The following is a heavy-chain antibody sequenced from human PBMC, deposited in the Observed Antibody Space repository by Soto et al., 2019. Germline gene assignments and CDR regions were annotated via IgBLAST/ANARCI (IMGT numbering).Heavy chain of an antibody. CDR3: TRDPYGGSRYYFDS. CDR2: IWYDGSNK. Sequence: VGSLRLSCAASGFSFSNYAMHWVRQAPGKGLEWVAVIWYDGSNKYYADSVKGRFTISKDNSQTTVYLQMNSLRAEDSAVYYCTRDPYGGSRYYFDSWGQGTLVT. CDR1: GFSFSNYA. D-gene: IGHD1-26*01. J-gene: IGHJ4*02. V-gene: IGHV3-33*01.